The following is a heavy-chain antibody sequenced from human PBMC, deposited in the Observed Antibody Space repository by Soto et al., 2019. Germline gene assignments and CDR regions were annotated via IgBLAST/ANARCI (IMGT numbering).Heavy chain of an antibody. CDR3: ARRAETNGWNGLGADQDYFDF. D-gene: IGHD1-1*01. CDR2: MNPNTGNS. V-gene: IGHV1-8*01. J-gene: IGHJ4*02. Sequence: QVQLVQSGAEVRKPGASVKVSCEASGYTFTSYDIYWVRQATGQGLEWMGWMNPNTGNSGYAQKFQGRVTVTRDTSINTVHMELSSLRSEDTAVYYCARRAETNGWNGLGADQDYFDFWGQGTLVTVSS. CDR1: GYTFTSYD.